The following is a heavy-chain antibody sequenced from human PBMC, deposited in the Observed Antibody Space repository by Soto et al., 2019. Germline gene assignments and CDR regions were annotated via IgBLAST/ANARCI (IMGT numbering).Heavy chain of an antibody. V-gene: IGHV1-3*01. J-gene: IGHJ4*02. CDR3: ERDGAGAGNIHLGY. Sequence: ASGKVSCKAFGYTFTSYAMHWVRQAPGQRFEWMGWINGGNGNTKYSQKSQGRVTITRDTSARTAYMELSSLRSEDTAVYYCERDGAGAGNIHLGYLGRVTLVTVSS. D-gene: IGHD6-19*01. CDR1: GYTFTSYA. CDR2: INGGNGNT.